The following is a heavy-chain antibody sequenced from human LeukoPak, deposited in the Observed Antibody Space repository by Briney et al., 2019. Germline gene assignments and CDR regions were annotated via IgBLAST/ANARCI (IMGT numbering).Heavy chain of an antibody. CDR1: GFTFSSYS. J-gene: IGHJ4*02. CDR3: ARDSIAVAGAFDY. Sequence: GGSLRLSCAASGFTFSSYSMNWVRQAPGKGLEWVSSISSSSSYIYYADSVKGRFTISRDNAKNSLYLQMNSLRAEDTAVYYCARDSIAVAGAFDYWGQGTLVTVSS. D-gene: IGHD6-19*01. V-gene: IGHV3-21*01. CDR2: ISSSSSYI.